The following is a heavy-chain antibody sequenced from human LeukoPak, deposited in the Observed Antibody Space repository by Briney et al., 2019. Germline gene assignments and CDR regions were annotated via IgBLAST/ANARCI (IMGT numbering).Heavy chain of an antibody. CDR2: ISGSGDNT. J-gene: IGHJ4*02. CDR3: TKGRGRTTSCYDY. V-gene: IGHV3-23*01. CDR1: GFTFSNYA. D-gene: IGHD2-2*01. Sequence: GGSLRLSSAASGFTFSNYAMGWVRQAPGKGLEWVSVISGSGDNTYYADSVKGRFTISRDNSKNMLYLQMNSLRAEDTAVYYCTKGRGRTTSCYDYWGQGTLVTVSS.